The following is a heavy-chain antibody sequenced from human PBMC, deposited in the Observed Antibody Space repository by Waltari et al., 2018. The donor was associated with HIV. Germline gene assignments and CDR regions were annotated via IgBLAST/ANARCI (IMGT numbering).Heavy chain of an antibody. D-gene: IGHD2-15*01. CDR1: GFTFSLAW. CDR3: SILSGR. J-gene: IGHJ4*02. CDR2: IKSKSDGETT. Sequence: EVQLVESGGGLVKPGGSLRLSCAASGFTFSLAWMNWVRQAPGKGLEWVGRIKSKSDGETTDYAAPVKGRFTISRDDSKDTLYLQMNSLKIEDTGVYYCSILSGRWGQGTLVTVSS. V-gene: IGHV3-15*01.